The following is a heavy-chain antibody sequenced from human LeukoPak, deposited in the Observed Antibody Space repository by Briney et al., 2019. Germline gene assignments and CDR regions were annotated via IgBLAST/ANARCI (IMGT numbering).Heavy chain of an antibody. Sequence: GGSLRLSCAASGFTFSSSDMHWVRQAPGKGLEWVAVISYDATNKYYADSVKGRFTISRDNSKNTLYLQMNSLRAEDTAVYYCARDAGYYDSSGYLDYWGQGTLVTVSS. CDR2: ISYDATNK. J-gene: IGHJ4*02. CDR1: GFTFSSSD. CDR3: ARDAGYYDSSGYLDY. D-gene: IGHD3-22*01. V-gene: IGHV3-30*03.